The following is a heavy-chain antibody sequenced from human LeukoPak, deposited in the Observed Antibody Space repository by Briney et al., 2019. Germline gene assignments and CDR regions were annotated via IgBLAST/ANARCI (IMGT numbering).Heavy chain of an antibody. CDR1: GGSISSSSYY. Sequence: PSETLSLTCTVSGGSISSSSYYWSWIRQPAGKGLEWIGRIYTSGSTNYNPSLRSRVTISVDTSKNQFSPELNSVTPADTAVYYCARGGNYWPQWWFDPWGRGTLVSVSS. CDR3: ARGGNYWPQWWFDP. D-gene: IGHD1-26*01. J-gene: IGHJ5*02. CDR2: IYTSGST. V-gene: IGHV4-61*02.